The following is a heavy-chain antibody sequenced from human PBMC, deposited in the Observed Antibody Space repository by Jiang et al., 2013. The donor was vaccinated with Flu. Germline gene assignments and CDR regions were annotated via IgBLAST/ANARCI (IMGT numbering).Heavy chain of an antibody. D-gene: IGHD4-11*01. CDR1: GGSISSYY. J-gene: IGHJ6*02. CDR2: IYYSGST. V-gene: IGHV4-59*01. Sequence: GSGLVKPSETLSLTCTVSGGSISSYYWSWIRQPPGKGLEWIGYIYYSGSTNYNPSLKSRVTISVDTSKNQFSLKLSSVTAADTAVYYCAREAVQATVTTRIGMDVWGQGTTVTVSS. CDR3: AREAVQATVTTRIGMDV.